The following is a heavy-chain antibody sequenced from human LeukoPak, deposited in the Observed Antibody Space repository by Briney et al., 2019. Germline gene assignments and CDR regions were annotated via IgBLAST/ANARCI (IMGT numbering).Heavy chain of an antibody. V-gene: IGHV3-64*01. CDR1: GFTFSNHA. D-gene: IGHD3-22*01. J-gene: IGHJ4*02. CDR2: VSSYGANT. Sequence: GRSLRLSCVASGFTFSNHAMHWVRQAPGKAVEYVAGVSSYGANTFHANSVNDRFTITRDNSKNILYLQMGSLRAEDMAVYYCARGEEFYDSSGYRRLDSWGQGTLVVVSS. CDR3: ARGEEFYDSSGYRRLDS.